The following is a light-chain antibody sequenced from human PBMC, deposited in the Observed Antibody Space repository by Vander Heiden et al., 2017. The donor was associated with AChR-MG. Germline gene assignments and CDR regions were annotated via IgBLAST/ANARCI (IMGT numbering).Light chain of an antibody. Sequence: EIVFTQSPRTLSLSPGESATLSCRASQSVSSSYLAWYQQKPGQAPRLLIYGASSRATGIPDRFSGSGSGTDFTLTISRLEPEDFAVYYCQQYGSSPQTFGQGTKVEIK. CDR1: QSVSSSY. CDR2: GAS. CDR3: QQYGSSPQT. V-gene: IGKV3-20*01. J-gene: IGKJ1*01.